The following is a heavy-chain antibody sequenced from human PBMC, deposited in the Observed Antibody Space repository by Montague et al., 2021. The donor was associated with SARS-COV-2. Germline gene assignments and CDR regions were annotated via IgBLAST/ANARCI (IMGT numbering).Heavy chain of an antibody. Sequence: SETLSLTCTVSGGSINNTSYYWGWIHQPPGKGLEWIGSIFYRGNTHYNASLKSRVTVSVDTSKNQFSLNLTSATAADTALYYCARLTTSGSIAWGQGTLVTVSP. CDR1: GGSINNTSYY. D-gene: IGHD6-19*01. J-gene: IGHJ5*02. CDR3: ARLTTSGSIA. V-gene: IGHV4-39*01. CDR2: IFYRGNT.